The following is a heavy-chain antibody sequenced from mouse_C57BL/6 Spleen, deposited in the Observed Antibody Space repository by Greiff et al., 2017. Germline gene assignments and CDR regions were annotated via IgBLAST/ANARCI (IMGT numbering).Heavy chain of an antibody. J-gene: IGHJ3*01. CDR3: ASGYYGSSPRFAY. CDR2: IWGVGST. D-gene: IGHD1-1*01. CDR1: GFSLTSYG. Sequence: QVQLKESGPGLVAPSQSLSITCTVSGFSLTSYGVDWVRQSPGKGLEWLGVIWGVGSTNYNSALKSRLSISKDNSKSQVFLKMNSLQTDDTAMYYCASGYYGSSPRFAYWGQGTLVTVSA. V-gene: IGHV2-6*01.